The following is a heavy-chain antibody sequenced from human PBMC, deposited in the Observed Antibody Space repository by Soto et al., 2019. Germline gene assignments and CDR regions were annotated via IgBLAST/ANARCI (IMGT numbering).Heavy chain of an antibody. CDR3: ARLLTAALFSYDL. V-gene: IGHV2-5*01. CDR2: IYWHGDK. CDR1: GFSHSTSGVA. Sequence: QITLKESGPTLVKPTQTLKLTCTLSGFSHSTSGVAVGWIRQPPGKALEWLGHIYWHGDKYFSTSLKSRLSLTKDTSKNQVVLTVPNVDPVDTGTYYCARLLTAALFSYDLWGQGTLVTVSS. D-gene: IGHD7-27*01. J-gene: IGHJ5*02.